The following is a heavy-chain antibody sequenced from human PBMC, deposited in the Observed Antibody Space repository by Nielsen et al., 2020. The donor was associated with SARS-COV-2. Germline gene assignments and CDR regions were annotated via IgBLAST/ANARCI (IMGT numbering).Heavy chain of an antibody. Sequence: WVRQAPGQRLEWMGWINASNGNTKYSQKLQGRVTMTTDTSTSTAYMELRSLRSDDTAVYYCARDLCSSTSCYFYYYYGMDVWGQGTTVTVSS. V-gene: IGHV1-18*01. CDR3: ARDLCSSTSCYFYYYYGMDV. J-gene: IGHJ6*02. CDR2: INASNGNT. D-gene: IGHD2-2*01.